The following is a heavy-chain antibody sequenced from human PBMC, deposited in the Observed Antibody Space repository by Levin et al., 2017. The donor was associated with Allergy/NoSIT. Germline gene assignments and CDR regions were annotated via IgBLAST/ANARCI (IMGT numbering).Heavy chain of an antibody. CDR2: ISGSGGGT. D-gene: IGHD4/OR15-4a*01. J-gene: IGHJ4*02. CDR3: AKGCGATCYSDFDY. Sequence: GESLKISCAASGFTFSTYAMSWVRQAPGKGLEWVSTISGSGGGTYYADSVKGRFTVSRDNSKNTLSLQMNSLRAEDTALYYCAKGCGATCYSDFDYWGQGTLVTVSS. V-gene: IGHV3-23*01. CDR1: GFTFSTYA.